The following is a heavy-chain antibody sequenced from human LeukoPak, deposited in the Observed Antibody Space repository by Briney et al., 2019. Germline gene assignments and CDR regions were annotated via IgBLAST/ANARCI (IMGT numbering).Heavy chain of an antibody. CDR3: ARDRGSLAPFDY. J-gene: IGHJ4*02. CDR2: ISYSGNT. CDR1: GGSISGNTY. D-gene: IGHD1-26*01. V-gene: IGHV4-39*07. Sequence: SETLSLTCTFSGGSISGNTYWGWIRLPPGKGLEWIGSISYSGNTDYNPSLETRVTISIDTSKNQFSLKLSSVTAADTAVYYCARDRGSLAPFDYWGQGTLVTVSS.